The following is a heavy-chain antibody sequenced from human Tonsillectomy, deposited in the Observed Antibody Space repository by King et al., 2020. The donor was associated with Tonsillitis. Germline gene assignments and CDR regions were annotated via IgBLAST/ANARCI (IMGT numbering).Heavy chain of an antibody. J-gene: IGHJ4*02. Sequence: QVQLQESGPGLVKPSETLSLTCTVSGYSISSGYYWGWIRQPPGKGLEWIGTIYHSGSTYYNPSLKSRVTISVDTSQNQFSLKLSSVTAADTAVYYWSREGTIFGVVMDFGLVRPHYFDYWGQGTLVTVSS. CDR2: IYHSGST. CDR3: SREGTIFGVVMDFGLVRPHYFDY. V-gene: IGHV4-38-2*02. D-gene: IGHD3-3*01. CDR1: GYSISSGYY.